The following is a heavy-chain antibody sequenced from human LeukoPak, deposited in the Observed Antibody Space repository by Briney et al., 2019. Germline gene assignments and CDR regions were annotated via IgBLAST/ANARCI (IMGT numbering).Heavy chain of an antibody. CDR1: GGTFSSYT. V-gene: IGHV1-69*13. Sequence: ASVKVSCKASGGTFSSYTISWVRQAPGQGLEWMGGIIPIFGTANYAQKFQGRVTITADESTSTAYMELSSLRSEDTAVYYCARGRYSSSINSMDVWGQGTTATVSS. D-gene: IGHD6-6*01. CDR2: IIPIFGTA. CDR3: ARGRYSSSINSMDV. J-gene: IGHJ6*02.